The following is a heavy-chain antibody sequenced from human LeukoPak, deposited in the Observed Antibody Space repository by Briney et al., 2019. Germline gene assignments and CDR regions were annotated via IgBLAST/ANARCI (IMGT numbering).Heavy chain of an antibody. CDR2: LYPGDSDT. CDR1: TYSFSDYW. CDR3: TRLIGSGWYFDY. J-gene: IGHJ4*02. D-gene: IGHD3-10*01. V-gene: IGHV5-51*01. Sequence: GESLKISCKGSTYSFSDYWIGWLRQMPGKGLEGVAILYPGDSDTRYSPSFQGQVTISAEKSISTVYLQWSSLQAADTAMYYCTRLIGSGWYFDYWGQGTLVTVSS.